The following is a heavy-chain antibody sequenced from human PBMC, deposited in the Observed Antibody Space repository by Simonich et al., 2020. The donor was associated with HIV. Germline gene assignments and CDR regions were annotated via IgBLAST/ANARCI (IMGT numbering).Heavy chain of an antibody. CDR1: NYSSTNTYY. J-gene: IGHJ6*02. Sequence: QVQLQESGPGLVEPSATLSLTCGVSNYSSTNTYYWGWIRQPPGRGLEWIGSFYHSGSTYYNPALKSRVTISVDTSKNQFSLKLSSVTAADTAVYYCARVMQQQLDRYYYYGMDVWGQGTTVTVSS. CDR3: ARVMQQQLDRYYYYGMDV. D-gene: IGHD6-13*01. CDR2: FYHSGST. V-gene: IGHV4-38-2*01.